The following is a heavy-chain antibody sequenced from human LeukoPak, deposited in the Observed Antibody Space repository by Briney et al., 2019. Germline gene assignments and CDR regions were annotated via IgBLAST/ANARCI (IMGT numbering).Heavy chain of an antibody. J-gene: IGHJ4*02. V-gene: IGHV4-30-2*01. Sequence: SETLSLTCAVSGGSISSGGYSWSWIRQPPGKGLEWIGYIYHSGSTYYNPSLKSRVTISVDRSKNQFSLKLSSVTATDTAVYYCARGYCSGGSCSHFDYWGQGTLVTVSS. D-gene: IGHD2-15*01. CDR3: ARGYCSGGSCSHFDY. CDR2: IYHSGST. CDR1: GGSISSGGYS.